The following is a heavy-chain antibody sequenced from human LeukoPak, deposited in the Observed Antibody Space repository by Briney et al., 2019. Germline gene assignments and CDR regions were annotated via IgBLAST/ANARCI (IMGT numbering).Heavy chain of an antibody. CDR2: ISAYNGNT. J-gene: IGHJ5*02. D-gene: IGHD3-3*01. V-gene: IGHV1-18*01. Sequence: ASVKVSCKASGYTFTSYGISWARQAPGQGLEWMGWISAYNGNTNYAQKLQGRVTMTTDTSTSTAYMELRSLRSDDTAVYYCARAKRLRFLEWLYNWFDPWGQGTLVTVSS. CDR1: GYTFTSYG. CDR3: ARAKRLRFLEWLYNWFDP.